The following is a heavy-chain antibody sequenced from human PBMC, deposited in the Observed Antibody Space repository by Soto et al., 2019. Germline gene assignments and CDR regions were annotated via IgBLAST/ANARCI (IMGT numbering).Heavy chain of an antibody. CDR1: GASISGSYYY. D-gene: IGHD1-20*01. J-gene: IGHJ4*02. CDR3: ATSQKGYNWNYFDH. V-gene: IGHV4-39*01. CDR2: VFYTGFT. Sequence: SDTLSLTCAVSGASISGSYYYWAWLRQSPGKGPEWIGSVFYTGFTSYNPSLESRVSVSVDTSKSQFSLKLSAVTAADTAVYYCATSQKGYNWNYFDHWGQGALVTVSS.